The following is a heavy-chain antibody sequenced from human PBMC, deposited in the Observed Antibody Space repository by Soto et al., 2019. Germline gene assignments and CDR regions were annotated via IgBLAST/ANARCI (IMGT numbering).Heavy chain of an antibody. D-gene: IGHD2-2*01. J-gene: IGHJ6*02. CDR2: IIPIFGTA. Sequence: QVQLVQSGAEVKKPGSSVKVSCKASGGTFSSYAISWVRQAPGQGLEWMGGIIPIFGTANYAQKFQGRVTITADESTXTAYMXLXXXXSEXTAVYYCARHVPAAGYYYGMDVWGQGTTVTVSS. CDR1: GGTFSSYA. CDR3: ARHVPAAGYYYGMDV. V-gene: IGHV1-69*12.